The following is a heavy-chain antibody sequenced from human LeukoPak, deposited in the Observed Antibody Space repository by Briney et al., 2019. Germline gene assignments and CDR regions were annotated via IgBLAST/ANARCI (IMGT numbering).Heavy chain of an antibody. CDR2: IHPVDSDT. CDR3: ARSGSSSLGDFDY. V-gene: IGHV5-51*01. Sequence: GESLKISCKCSGYSFTTYWIGWVRQMPGKGLEWMGIIHPVDSDTRYSPSFQGQVTISVDKSISTAYLQWSSLKASDTAMYYCARSGSSSLGDFDYWGQGTLVTVSS. J-gene: IGHJ4*02. CDR1: GYSFTTYW. D-gene: IGHD6-13*01.